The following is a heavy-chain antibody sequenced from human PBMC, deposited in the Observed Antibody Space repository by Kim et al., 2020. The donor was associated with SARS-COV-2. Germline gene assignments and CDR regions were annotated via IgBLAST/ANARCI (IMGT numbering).Heavy chain of an antibody. CDR1: GFTFSSYA. CDR2: ISYDGSNK. Sequence: GGSLRLSCAASGFTFSSYAMHWVRQAPGKGLEWVAVISYDGSNKYYADSVKGRFTISRDNSKNTLYLQMNSLRAEDTAVYYCARNLWKVRGVIMVGFDYWGQGTLVTVSS. CDR3: ARNLWKVRGVIMVGFDY. D-gene: IGHD3-10*01. V-gene: IGHV3-30*04. J-gene: IGHJ4*02.